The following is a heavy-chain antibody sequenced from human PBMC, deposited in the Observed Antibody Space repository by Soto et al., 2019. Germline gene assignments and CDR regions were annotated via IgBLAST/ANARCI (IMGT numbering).Heavy chain of an antibody. CDR2: IIPTFGTG. CDR3: ASFDGTLVRGGRSSPYEMDV. V-gene: IGHV1-69*01. J-gene: IGHJ6*02. Sequence: QVLLVQSGPEVKKPGSSVKVSCKASGGTFNNYAINWVRQAPGKGLEWMGGIIPTFGTGNHAQKFQGRVTITADESTTTAYMELYSLRSEVTAIYYCASFDGTLVRGGRSSPYEMDVWGQGTTVIVSS. D-gene: IGHD3-10*01. CDR1: GGTFNNYA.